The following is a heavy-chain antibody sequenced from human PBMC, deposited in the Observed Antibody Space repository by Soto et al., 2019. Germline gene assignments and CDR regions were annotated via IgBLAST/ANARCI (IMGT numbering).Heavy chain of an antibody. CDR3: AREGFSRDAYRHFDY. CDR1: GITFSSYS. D-gene: IGHD2-2*01. CDR2: INSSNRTI. Sequence: PGGSLRLSCAASGITFSSYSMNWVRQAPGKGLEWVSYINSSNRTIYYADSVKGRFTISRDNAKKSLYLQMNSLRDEDTAVYYCAREGFSRDAYRHFDYWGQGTLVTVSS. V-gene: IGHV3-48*02. J-gene: IGHJ4*02.